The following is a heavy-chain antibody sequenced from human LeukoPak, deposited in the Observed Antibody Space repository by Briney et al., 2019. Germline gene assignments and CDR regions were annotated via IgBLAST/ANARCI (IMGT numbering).Heavy chain of an antibody. CDR3: AKWSRQQTIFDS. CDR1: GGTFSNYP. CDR2: IIPVYGSS. Sequence: VASVKVSCKASGGTFSNYPITWVRQAPGQGLEWMGAIIPVYGSSNYAQKFQGRVTITADRSTSTIYMDLSSLRSEDTAIYYCAKWSRQQTIFDSWGQGTLVTVSS. V-gene: IGHV1-69*06. J-gene: IGHJ4*02. D-gene: IGHD6-13*01.